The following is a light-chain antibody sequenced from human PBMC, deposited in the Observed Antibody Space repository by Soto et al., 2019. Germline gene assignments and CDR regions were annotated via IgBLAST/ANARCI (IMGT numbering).Light chain of an antibody. J-gene: IGKJ4*01. CDR2: GAS. CDR1: QGVDSD. V-gene: IGKV1-39*01. CDR3: QQSYSTLVLT. Sequence: IQMTQSPSSLSASVGDSVTITCRASQGVDSDLSWYQQRPGIAPKLLIYGASTLHSGVPSRFSGRGSGTLFTLTITSLQPEDVATYYCQQSYSTLVLTFGGGTKVDIK.